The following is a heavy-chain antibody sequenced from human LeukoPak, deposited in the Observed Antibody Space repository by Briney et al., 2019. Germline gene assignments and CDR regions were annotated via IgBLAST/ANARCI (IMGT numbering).Heavy chain of an antibody. D-gene: IGHD3-3*01. CDR3: ARGFTDTIFGVVKDAFDI. CDR2: INPNSGGT. Sequence: ASVKVSCKASGYTFTGYYMHWVRQAPGQGLEWMGRINPNSGGTNYAQKFQGRVTMTRDTSISTAYMELSRLRSDDTAVYYCARGFTDTIFGVVKDAFDIRGQGTMVTVSS. J-gene: IGHJ3*02. V-gene: IGHV1-2*06. CDR1: GYTFTGYY.